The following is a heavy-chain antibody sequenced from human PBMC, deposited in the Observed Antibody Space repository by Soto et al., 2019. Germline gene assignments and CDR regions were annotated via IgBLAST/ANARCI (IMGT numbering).Heavy chain of an antibody. V-gene: IGHV4-31*03. Sequence: SKSLSLTCSMSGGSFSSDSFIWSWVRQFPRKGLEWIGYIYYSGTTYYNPSLRSRVFMSVDKYKNTFSPKLSSVTAEDTAVYYCARDHKWDGMDVWGQATTVT. CDR2: IYYSGTT. J-gene: IGHJ6*02. D-gene: IGHD1-26*01. CDR3: ARDHKWDGMDV. CDR1: GGSFSSDSFI.